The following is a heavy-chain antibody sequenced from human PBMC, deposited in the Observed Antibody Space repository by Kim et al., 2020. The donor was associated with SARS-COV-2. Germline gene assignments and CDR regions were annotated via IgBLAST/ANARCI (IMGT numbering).Heavy chain of an antibody. CDR3: ASQEDGNCSSTSCYENYYYGMDV. CDR1: GFTFSSYS. Sequence: GGSLRLSCAASGFTFSSYSMNWVRQAPGKGLEWVSYIRSSSSTIYYADSVKGRFTISRDNAKNALYLQMNSLRAEDTAVYYCASQEDGNCSSTSCYENYYYGMDVWGQGTTVTVSS. D-gene: IGHD2-2*01. V-gene: IGHV3-48*04. J-gene: IGHJ6*02. CDR2: IRSSSSTI.